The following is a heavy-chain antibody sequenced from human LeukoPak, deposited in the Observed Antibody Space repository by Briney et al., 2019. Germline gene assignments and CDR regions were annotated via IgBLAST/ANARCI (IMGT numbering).Heavy chain of an antibody. CDR1: GFTVSSNY. J-gene: IGHJ4*02. CDR3: ARAVAPYCSSTSCYREAYFDY. CDR2: IYSGGST. Sequence: GGSLRLSCAASGFTVSSNYMSWVRQAPGKGLEWVSVIYSGGSTYYEDSVKGRFTISRDNSKNTLYLQMNSLRAEDTAVYYCARAVAPYCSSTSCYREAYFDYWGQGTLVTVSS. D-gene: IGHD2-2*02. V-gene: IGHV3-66*01.